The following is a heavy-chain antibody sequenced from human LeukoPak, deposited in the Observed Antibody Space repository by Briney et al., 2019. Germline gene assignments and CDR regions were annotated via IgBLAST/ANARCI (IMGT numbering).Heavy chain of an antibody. CDR3: ATDFPRRYYAEYFQH. D-gene: IGHD1-26*01. Sequence: SETLSLTCTVSGGSISSYYWSWIRQPPGKGLEWIGYIYYSGSTNYNPSLKSRVTISVDTSKNQFSLKLSSVTAEDTAVYYCATDFPRRYYAEYFQHWGQGTLVTVSS. CDR1: GGSISSYY. J-gene: IGHJ1*01. V-gene: IGHV4-59*01. CDR2: IYYSGST.